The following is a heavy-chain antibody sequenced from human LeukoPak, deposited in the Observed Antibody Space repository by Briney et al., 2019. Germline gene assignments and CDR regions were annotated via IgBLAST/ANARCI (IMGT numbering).Heavy chain of an antibody. CDR3: ATSFGPVIAAAGTGAD. CDR1: GFTFSSYA. CDR2: ISGSGGST. D-gene: IGHD6-13*01. J-gene: IGHJ4*02. V-gene: IGHV3-23*01. Sequence: PGGSLRLSCAASGFTFSSYAMSWVRQAPGKGLEWISVISGSGGSTYYADSVKGRFTISRDNSKNTLYLQMNSLRAEDTAVYYCATSFGPVIAAAGTGADWGQGTLVTVSS.